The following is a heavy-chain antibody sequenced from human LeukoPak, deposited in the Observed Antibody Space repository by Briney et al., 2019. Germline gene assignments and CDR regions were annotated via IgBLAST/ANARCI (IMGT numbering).Heavy chain of an antibody. Sequence: SETLSLTCTVSGGSISSSSYYWGWIRQPPGKGLEWIGSIYYSGSTYYNPSLKSRVTISVDTSKNQFSLKLSSVTAADTAVYYCARETYYYDSSGYLSDAFDIWGQGTMVTVSS. CDR1: GGSISSSSYY. CDR3: ARETYYYDSSGYLSDAFDI. J-gene: IGHJ3*02. V-gene: IGHV4-39*07. D-gene: IGHD3-22*01. CDR2: IYYSGST.